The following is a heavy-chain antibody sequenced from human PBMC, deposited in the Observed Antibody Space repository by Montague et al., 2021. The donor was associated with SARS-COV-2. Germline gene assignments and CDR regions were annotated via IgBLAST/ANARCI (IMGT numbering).Heavy chain of an antibody. J-gene: IGHJ4*02. V-gene: IGHV4-59*13. D-gene: IGHD6-19*01. CDR1: GGSISPYY. CDR3: AGIAMAATFDS. Sequence: SETLSLTCTVSGGSISPYYWNWIRQPPGKGLEWIGYIYYTGGTKYNPSLKSRVSMSVDTSKNQFSLRRTSVGAADTAVYYCAGIAMAATFDSWGQGALVTVSS. CDR2: IYYTGGT.